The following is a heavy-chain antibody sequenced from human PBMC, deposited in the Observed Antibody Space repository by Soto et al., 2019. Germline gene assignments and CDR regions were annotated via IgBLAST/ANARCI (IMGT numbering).Heavy chain of an antibody. V-gene: IGHV1-8*01. CDR1: GYSFTSLD. CDR3: ARGVTAGVDY. J-gene: IGHJ4*02. CDR2: MQPSSGRT. D-gene: IGHD1-26*01. Sequence: ASVKVSCRASGYSFTSLDINWVRQTTGQGLEWMGWMQPSSGRTGYAQKFQGRVTMTRDTSINTAYMELSSLTSDDTAFYYCARGVTAGVDYWGQGTLVTVSS.